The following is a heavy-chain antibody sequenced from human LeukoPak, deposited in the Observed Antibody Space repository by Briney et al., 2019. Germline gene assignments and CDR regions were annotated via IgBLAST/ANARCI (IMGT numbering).Heavy chain of an antibody. CDR1: GYSISSGYY. Sequence: SETLSLTCTVSGYSISSGYYWGWIRQPPGKGLEWIGSIYHSGSTYYNPSLKSRVTISVDTSKNQFSLKLSSVTAADTAVYFCARGGRCSSTSCYAGGAFDVWGQVTMVTVSS. D-gene: IGHD2-2*01. V-gene: IGHV4-38-2*02. CDR3: ARGGRCSSTSCYAGGAFDV. CDR2: IYHSGST. J-gene: IGHJ3*01.